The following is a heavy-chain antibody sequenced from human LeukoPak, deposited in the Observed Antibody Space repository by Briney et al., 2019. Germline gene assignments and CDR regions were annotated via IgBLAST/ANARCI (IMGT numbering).Heavy chain of an antibody. CDR2: IYYSGST. V-gene: IGHV4-31*03. CDR1: GGSISSGGYY. CDR3: ARGEYYYDSSGAEGP. Sequence: SETLSLTCTVSGGSISSGGYYWSWIRQHPGKGLEWIGYIYYSGSTYYNPSLKSRVTISVDTSKNQFSLKLRSVTAADTAVYYCARGEYYYDSSGAEGPWGQGTLVTVSS. J-gene: IGHJ5*02. D-gene: IGHD3-22*01.